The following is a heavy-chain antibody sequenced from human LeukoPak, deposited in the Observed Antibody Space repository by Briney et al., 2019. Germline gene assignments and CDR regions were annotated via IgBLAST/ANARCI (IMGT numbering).Heavy chain of an antibody. CDR3: STDYWGLGFDY. CDR2: IRSKTYGGTT. CDR1: GITFGDYG. J-gene: IGHJ4*02. D-gene: IGHD7-27*01. V-gene: IGHV3-49*03. Sequence: GGSLRLSCTASGITFGDYGVSWFRQAPGKGLEWIGFIRSKTYGGTTEDAASVRGRFTLSRDDSKNIVYLEMNILRAEDTAVYYCSTDYWGLGFDYWGQGTLVTVSS.